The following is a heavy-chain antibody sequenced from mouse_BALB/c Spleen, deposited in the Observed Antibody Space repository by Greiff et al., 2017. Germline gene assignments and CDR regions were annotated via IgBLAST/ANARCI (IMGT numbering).Heavy chain of an antibody. CDR1: GFTFSSYA. V-gene: IGHV5-9-4*01. Sequence: EVKLMESGGGLVKPGGSLKLSCAASGFTFSSYAMSWVRQSPEKRLEWVAEISSGGSYTYYPDTVTGRFTISRDNAKNTLYLEMSSLRSEDTAMYYCARDELRYYAMDYWGQGTSVTVSS. CDR2: ISSGGSYT. J-gene: IGHJ4*01. CDR3: ARDELRYYAMDY. D-gene: IGHD4-1*01.